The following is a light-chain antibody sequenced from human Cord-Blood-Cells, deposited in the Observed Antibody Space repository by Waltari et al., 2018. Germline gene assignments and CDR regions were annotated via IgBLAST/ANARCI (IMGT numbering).Light chain of an antibody. V-gene: IGLV2-23*01. J-gene: IGLJ3*02. CDR1: SSDVGSYTL. Sequence: QSALTQPASVSGSPGQSITISCTGNSSDVGSYTLFSWYQQHPGKAPKLMIYEGSKRPSGVSNRCSGSKSGNTASLTISGLQAEDEADYYCCSYAGSSTWVFGGGTKLTVL. CDR2: EGS. CDR3: CSYAGSSTWV.